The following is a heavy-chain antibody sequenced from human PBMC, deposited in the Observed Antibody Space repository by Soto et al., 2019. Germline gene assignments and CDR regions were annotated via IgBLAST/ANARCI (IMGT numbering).Heavy chain of an antibody. V-gene: IGHV3-74*01. CDR1: GFTFSSNW. Sequence: EVQLVESGGGLVQPGGSLRLSCAASGFTFSSNWMHWVRQAPGKGLVWVSRINNDGSTTSYADSVKGRFTISRDKAKNTLYLQMDSLRAEDTGVYYCARDSYYGMDVWGQGTTVTVSS. J-gene: IGHJ6*02. CDR3: ARDSYYGMDV. CDR2: INNDGSTT.